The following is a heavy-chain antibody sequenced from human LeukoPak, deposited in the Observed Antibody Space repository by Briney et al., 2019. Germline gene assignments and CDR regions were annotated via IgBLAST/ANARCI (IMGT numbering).Heavy chain of an antibody. Sequence: GGSLRLSCAASGFTFSSYAMSWVRQAPGKGLEWVSAISGSGGGTYYADSVKGRFTISRDNAKNSLYLQMNSLRAEDTAVYYCVRDRYDILTGYNDAFDIWGQGTMVTVSS. CDR1: GFTFSSYA. D-gene: IGHD3-9*01. CDR3: VRDRYDILTGYNDAFDI. J-gene: IGHJ3*02. CDR2: ISGSGGGT. V-gene: IGHV3-23*01.